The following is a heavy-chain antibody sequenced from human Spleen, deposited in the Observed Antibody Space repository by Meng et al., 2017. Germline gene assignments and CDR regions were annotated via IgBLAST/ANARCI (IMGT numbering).Heavy chain of an antibody. CDR1: GFTFSSYW. J-gene: IGHJ4*02. Sequence: GESLKISCAASGFTFSSYWMSWVRQAPGKGLEWVANIKQDGSDKYYVDSVKGRFTISRDNAKNSLFLQMNSLRAEDTAVYYCARVNVDVSGSDYWGQGSLVTVSS. CDR3: ARVNVDVSGSDY. V-gene: IGHV3-7*01. D-gene: IGHD6-19*01. CDR2: IKQDGSDK.